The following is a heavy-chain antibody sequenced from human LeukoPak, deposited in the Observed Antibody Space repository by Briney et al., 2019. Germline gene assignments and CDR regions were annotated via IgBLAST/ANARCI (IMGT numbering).Heavy chain of an antibody. V-gene: IGHV3-74*01. CDR1: GFTFSTSW. J-gene: IGHJ4*02. CDR2: INRDGSRT. D-gene: IGHD6-19*01. CDR3: ARVEQWLGFDY. Sequence: GGSLRLSCAASGFTFSTSWMHWVRQAPGKGLVWVSHINRDGSRTTYADSVKGRFTISRDNSKNTLYLQMNSLRAEDTAVYYCARVEQWLGFDYWGQGTLVTVSS.